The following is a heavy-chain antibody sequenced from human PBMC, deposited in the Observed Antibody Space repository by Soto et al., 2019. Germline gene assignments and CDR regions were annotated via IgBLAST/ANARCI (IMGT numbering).Heavy chain of an antibody. CDR2: IYWNDDK. CDR3: AHSGDIVLLVYAEEVCWFDP. D-gene: IGHD2-8*01. J-gene: IGHJ5*02. CDR1: GFSLSTSGVG. Sequence: QITLKESGPPLVKPTQTLTLTCTFSGFSLSTSGVGVGWIRQPPGKALEWLALIYWNDDKRYSPSLKSRLTITKDTSKNQVVLTMTNMDPVDISTYYCAHSGDIVLLVYAEEVCWFDPWGQGTLVTVSS. V-gene: IGHV2-5*01.